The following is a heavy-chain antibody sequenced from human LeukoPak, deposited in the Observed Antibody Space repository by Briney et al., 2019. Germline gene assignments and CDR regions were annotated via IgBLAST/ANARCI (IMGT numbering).Heavy chain of an antibody. J-gene: IGHJ4*02. D-gene: IGHD3-22*01. CDR3: ARGGRLLGKFDY. Sequence: SETLSLTCTVSGGSITNYYWSWIRQPPGKGLVWIGYIYYSGSTNYNPSLKSRVTISVDTSTNQFSLKLSSVTAADTAVYFCARGGRLLGKFDYWGQGTLVTVSS. CDR2: IYYSGST. CDR1: GGSITNYY. V-gene: IGHV4-59*01.